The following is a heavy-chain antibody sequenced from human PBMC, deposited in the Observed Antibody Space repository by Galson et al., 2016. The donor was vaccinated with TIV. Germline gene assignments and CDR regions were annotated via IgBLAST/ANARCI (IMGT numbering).Heavy chain of an antibody. CDR1: GGSVSGYY. V-gene: IGHV4-34*01. CDR2: INHFGSS. Sequence: SETLSLTCGVYGGSVSGYYWGWFRQPPGKGLEWIGEINHFGSSNYNPSLKNRLTISIDTTKKQFSLRLRSMTAADTAVYFCARVQWGSSLWSYYYHLDVWGKGTTVIVSS. D-gene: IGHD6-6*01. CDR3: ARVQWGSSLWSYYYHLDV. J-gene: IGHJ6*03.